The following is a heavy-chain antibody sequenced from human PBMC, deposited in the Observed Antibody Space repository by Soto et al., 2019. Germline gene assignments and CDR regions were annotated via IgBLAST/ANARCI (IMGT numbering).Heavy chain of an antibody. J-gene: IGHJ6*03. CDR2: ISSSSSTI. D-gene: IGHD6-6*01. CDR1: GFTFSRYS. Sequence: EVQLVESGGGLVQPGGSLRLSCASSGFTFSRYSMNGVRQAPGKGLEWFSYISSSSSTIYYADSVNGRITISRDNAKNSLYLQMNSLRAEDTAVYYCARVSMYSSSPYYYYYYMDVWGKGTTVTVSS. CDR3: ARVSMYSSSPYYYYYYMDV. V-gene: IGHV3-48*01.